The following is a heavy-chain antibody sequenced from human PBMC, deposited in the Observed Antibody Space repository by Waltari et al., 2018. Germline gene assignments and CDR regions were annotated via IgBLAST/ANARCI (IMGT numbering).Heavy chain of an antibody. Sequence: QVHLVQSGAEVKKPGASVKVSCKAFGYTFPSYPMHWARPAPRQRPEWVAWIDPGNGDTKYAQRFQGRVTITSDTSASTAYMELSSLRSEDTAVYYCARDHTNYNFWSGQSITFGMDVWGQGTTVTVSS. CDR1: GYTFPSYP. CDR3: ARDHTNYNFWSGQSITFGMDV. CDR2: IDPGNGDT. V-gene: IGHV1-3*01. D-gene: IGHD3-3*01. J-gene: IGHJ6*02.